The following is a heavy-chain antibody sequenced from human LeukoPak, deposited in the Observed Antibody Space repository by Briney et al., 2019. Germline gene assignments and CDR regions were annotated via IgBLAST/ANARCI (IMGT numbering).Heavy chain of an antibody. CDR2: IHPGRGDT. J-gene: IGHJ4*02. D-gene: IGHD1-26*01. CDR1: GYTFTDHY. CDR3: AKGGLILGERSPFDY. Sequence: ASVKVSCKALGYTFTDHYFHWLRQAPGQGIEWMGWIHPGRGDTNIAQKFQGRVSLTRDTSISTAYMELSRLISDDTAVYYCAKGGLILGERSPFDYWGLGTLVTVSS. V-gene: IGHV1-2*02.